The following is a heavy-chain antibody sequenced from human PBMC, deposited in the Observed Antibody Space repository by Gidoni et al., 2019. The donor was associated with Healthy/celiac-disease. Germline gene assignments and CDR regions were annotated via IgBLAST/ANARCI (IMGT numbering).Heavy chain of an antibody. CDR3: ARVRYFDSATDY. CDR2: SSAYNGTT. Sequence: QVQLVQSGAEVKKPGASVKVSGHASGYTFTSYGISWLRQAPGQGREWMGWSSAYNGTTNSAQKLQGRVTMTTDTSTSTADMELRSLRSDDTAGYDCARVRYFDSATDYWGQGTLVTVSS. D-gene: IGHD3-9*01. V-gene: IGHV1-18*04. J-gene: IGHJ4*02. CDR1: GYTFTSYG.